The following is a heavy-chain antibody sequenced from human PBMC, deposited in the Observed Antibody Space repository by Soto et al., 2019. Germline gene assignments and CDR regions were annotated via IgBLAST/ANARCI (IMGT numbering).Heavy chain of an antibody. CDR3: ARERQYYDSSGYFNWFDP. Sequence: PSETLSLTCTVSGGSIGSGGYYWSWIRQHPGKGLEWIGYIYYSGSTYYNPSLKSRVTISVDTSKNQFSLKLSSVTAADTAVYYCARERQYYDSSGYFNWFDPWGQGTLVTVPS. J-gene: IGHJ5*02. CDR2: IYYSGST. V-gene: IGHV4-31*03. CDR1: GGSIGSGGYY. D-gene: IGHD3-22*01.